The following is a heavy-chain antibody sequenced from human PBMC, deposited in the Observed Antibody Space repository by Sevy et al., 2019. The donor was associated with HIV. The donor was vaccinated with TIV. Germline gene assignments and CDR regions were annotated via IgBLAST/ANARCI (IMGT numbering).Heavy chain of an antibody. CDR3: ASLPNNYYDTSGYSGKDAFDI. V-gene: IGHV3-33*01. CDR1: GFTFSSFG. D-gene: IGHD3-22*01. Sequence: GGSLRLSCAASGFTFSSFGMHWVRQAPGKGLEWVAVICNDRSNKHYADSVKGRFTISRDNSKNTLYLQMNSLRAEDTAVYYCASLPNNYYDTSGYSGKDAFDIWGQGTMVTVSS. CDR2: ICNDRSNK. J-gene: IGHJ3*02.